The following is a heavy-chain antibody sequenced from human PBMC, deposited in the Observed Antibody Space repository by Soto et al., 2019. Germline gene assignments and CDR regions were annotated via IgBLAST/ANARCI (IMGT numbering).Heavy chain of an antibody. CDR3: ASLYNWNYVSYYYYYMDV. CDR2: INHSGST. Sequence: QVQLQQWGAGLLKPSETLSLTCAVYGGSFSGYYWSWIRQPPGKGLEWIGEINHSGSTNYNPSLKSRVTISVDTSKTQFSLKLSSVTAADTAVYYCASLYNWNYVSYYYYYMDVWGKGTTVTVSS. D-gene: IGHD1-7*01. CDR1: GGSFSGYY. V-gene: IGHV4-34*01. J-gene: IGHJ6*03.